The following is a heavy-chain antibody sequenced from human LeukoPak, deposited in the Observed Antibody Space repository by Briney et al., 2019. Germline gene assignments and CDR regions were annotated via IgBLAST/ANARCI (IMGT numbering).Heavy chain of an antibody. CDR3: ARDYYDSSGYGFAY. CDR2: IYYSGST. J-gene: IGHJ4*02. Sequence: SETLSLTCTVSGGPISSHYWSWIRQPPGKGLEWIGYIYYSGSTNYNPSLKSRVTLSVDTSKNQFSLKLSSVTAADTAVYYCARDYYDSSGYGFAYWGQGTLVTVSS. D-gene: IGHD3-22*01. CDR1: GGPISSHY. V-gene: IGHV4-59*11.